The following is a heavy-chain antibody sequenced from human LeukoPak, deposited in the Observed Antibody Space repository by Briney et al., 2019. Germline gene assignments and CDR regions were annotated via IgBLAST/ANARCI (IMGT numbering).Heavy chain of an antibody. CDR3: AKSNYFDSGGYYFFDY. D-gene: IGHD3-22*01. CDR1: GFTFSKYA. CDR2: ISVGGGST. Sequence: GGSLRPSCAASGFTFSKYAMTWVRQAPGKGLEWGSGISVGGGSTNYADSVKGRFTISRDNSKNTLYLKMNSLRAEDTAVYYCAKSNYFDSGGYYFFDYWGQGTLATVSS. J-gene: IGHJ4*02. V-gene: IGHV3-23*01.